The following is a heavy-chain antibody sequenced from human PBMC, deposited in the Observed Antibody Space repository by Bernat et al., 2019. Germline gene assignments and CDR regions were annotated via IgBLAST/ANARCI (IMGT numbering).Heavy chain of an antibody. CDR2: FSGSGGST. Sequence: EVQLLESGGGLVQPGGSLRLSCAASGFTFSSYAMSWVRQAPGKGLEWVSTFSGSGGSTYYADSVKGQFTISRDNSKNTLYLQMNSLRAEDTAVYYCAKGSYYDSSGYPRAFDYWGQGTLVTVSS. D-gene: IGHD3-22*01. CDR1: GFTFSSYA. J-gene: IGHJ4*02. CDR3: AKGSYYDSSGYPRAFDY. V-gene: IGHV3-23*01.